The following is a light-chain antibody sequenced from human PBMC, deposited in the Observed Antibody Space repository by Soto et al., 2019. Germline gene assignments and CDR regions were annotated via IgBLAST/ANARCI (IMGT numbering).Light chain of an antibody. CDR3: SSFTVRNTWV. CDR1: SSDIGGYNH. J-gene: IGLJ3*02. Sequence: QPVLTQPASVTGSPGQSITISCTGTSSDIGGYNHVSWYRQYPGTAPKLIIYEVAIRPSGVSDRFSGSKSVNTASLTISGLQPEDEADYYCSSFTVRNTWVFGGGTKVTVL. V-gene: IGLV2-14*01. CDR2: EVA.